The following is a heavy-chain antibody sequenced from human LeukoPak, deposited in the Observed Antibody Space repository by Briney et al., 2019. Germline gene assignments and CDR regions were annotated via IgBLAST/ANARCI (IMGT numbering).Heavy chain of an antibody. Sequence: GGSLRLSCATSEFTFSSYAMSWVCQAPGKGLEWVSGIGASGGSTYYADSVKGRFTISRDNSKNTLYLQMNSLRTEDTAVYYCAKAEGYDILTGLDYWGQGTLVTVSS. V-gene: IGHV3-23*01. D-gene: IGHD3-9*01. CDR2: IGASGGST. CDR1: EFTFSSYA. J-gene: IGHJ4*02. CDR3: AKAEGYDILTGLDY.